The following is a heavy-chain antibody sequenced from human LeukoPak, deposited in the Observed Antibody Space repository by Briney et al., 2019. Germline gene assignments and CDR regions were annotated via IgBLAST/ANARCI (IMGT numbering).Heavy chain of an antibody. CDR3: ARGDYGDYVDY. Sequence: GGSLRLSCAASGFTFSDNWMHWVRQAPGKGLEWVSVIYSGGSTYYADSVKGRFTISRDNSKNTLYLQMNSLRAEDTAVYYCARGDYGDYVDYWGQGTLVTVSS. V-gene: IGHV3-66*01. J-gene: IGHJ4*02. CDR2: IYSGGST. CDR1: GFTFSDNW. D-gene: IGHD4-17*01.